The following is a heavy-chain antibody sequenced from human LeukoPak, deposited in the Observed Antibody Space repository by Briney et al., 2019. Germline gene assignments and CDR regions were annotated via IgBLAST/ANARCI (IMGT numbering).Heavy chain of an antibody. J-gene: IGHJ4*02. CDR1: GFTYSSYS. Sequence: PGGSLRLSCAASGFTYSSYSMNCVRQAPGKGLEWMGIIYPGDSDTRYSPSFQGQVTISVDQSISTAYLQWSSLKASDTAMYYCARKYSRSSSLVDYWGQGTLVTVSS. CDR3: ARKYSRSSSLVDY. CDR2: IYPGDSDT. D-gene: IGHD6-6*01. V-gene: IGHV5-51*01.